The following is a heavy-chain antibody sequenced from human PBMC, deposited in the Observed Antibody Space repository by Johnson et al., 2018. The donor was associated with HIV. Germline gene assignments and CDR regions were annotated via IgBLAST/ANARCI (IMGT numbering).Heavy chain of an antibody. CDR2: ISHDGSND. J-gene: IGHJ3*02. CDR3: ARIDYSNYEEAFDI. CDR1: GFTFDDYV. Sequence: QVQLVESGGGLVQPGRSLRLSCAASGFTFDDYVMYWVRQAPGKGLEWVALISHDGSNDYCADSVKGRFTISRDNSKNTMSLQMNSLRTEDTAVYYCARIDYSNYEEAFDIWGQGTMVTVSS. V-gene: IGHV3-30*03. D-gene: IGHD4-11*01.